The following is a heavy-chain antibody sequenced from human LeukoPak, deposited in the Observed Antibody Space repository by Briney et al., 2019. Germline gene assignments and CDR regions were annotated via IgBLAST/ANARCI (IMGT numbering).Heavy chain of an antibody. CDR2: ISSSGSTI. Sequence: GGSLRLSCAASGFTFSSYEMNWVRQAPGKGLEWVSYISSSGSTIYYADSVKGRFTMSRDNSKNSLFLQMNSLRAEDTAVYYCARIGSAAFTDYWGQGTLVTVSS. V-gene: IGHV3-48*03. D-gene: IGHD3-3*02. CDR1: GFTFSSYE. J-gene: IGHJ4*02. CDR3: ARIGSAAFTDY.